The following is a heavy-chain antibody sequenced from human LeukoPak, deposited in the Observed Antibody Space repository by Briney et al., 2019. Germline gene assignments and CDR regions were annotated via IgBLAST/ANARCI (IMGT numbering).Heavy chain of an antibody. CDR3: AKDPSIVYGSGWFDY. V-gene: IGHV3-23*01. Sequence: GGSLRLSCAASGFTFSSYAMSWVRQAPGKGLEWVSAISGSGGSTYYADSVKGRFTISRDSSKNTLYLQMNSLRAEDTAVYYCAKDPSIVYGSGWFDYWGQGTLVTVSS. D-gene: IGHD6-19*01. J-gene: IGHJ4*02. CDR1: GFTFSSYA. CDR2: ISGSGGST.